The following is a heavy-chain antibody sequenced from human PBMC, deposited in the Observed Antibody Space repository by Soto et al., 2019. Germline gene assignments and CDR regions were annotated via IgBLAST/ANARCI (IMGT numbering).Heavy chain of an antibody. V-gene: IGHV3-74*01. CDR3: ARGIRNYYGVDV. CDR1: GFTFNIYW. CDR2: IKFDESTT. Sequence: EVQVVESGGGLIQPGGSLRLSCVASGFTFNIYWMHWVRQAPGKGLVWVSRIKFDESTTSYADSVKGRFTISRDNAKNTVFLQMTSLRADDTGVYYGARGIRNYYGVDVWGQGTTVTVSS. D-gene: IGHD5-18*01. J-gene: IGHJ6*02.